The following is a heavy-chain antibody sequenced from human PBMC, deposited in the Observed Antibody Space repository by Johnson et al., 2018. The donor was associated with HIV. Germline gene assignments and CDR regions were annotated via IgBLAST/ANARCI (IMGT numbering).Heavy chain of an antibody. J-gene: IGHJ3*02. V-gene: IGHV3-66*01. CDR2: IYSGGST. CDR3: ARACRDGYTCDAFDI. Sequence: VQLVESGGGLVQPGGSLRLSCAASGFTVSSNYMSWVRQAPGKGLEWVSVIYSGGSTYYADSVKGRLTISRDNSKNTLFLQMNNLRAEDTAVFYCARACRDGYTCDAFDIWGQGTMVTVSS. D-gene: IGHD5-24*01. CDR1: GFTVSSNY.